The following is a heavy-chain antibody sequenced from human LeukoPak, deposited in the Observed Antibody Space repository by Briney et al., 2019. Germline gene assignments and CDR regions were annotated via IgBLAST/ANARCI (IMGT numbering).Heavy chain of an antibody. Sequence: ASVKVSCKASGYTFTGYCMHWVRQAPGQGLEWMGWINPNSGGTNYAQKFQGRVTMTRDTSISTAYMELSRLRSDDTAVYYCARDNVDTAMAIDYWGQGTLVTVSS. CDR1: GYTFTGYC. CDR2: INPNSGGT. D-gene: IGHD5-18*01. V-gene: IGHV1-2*02. CDR3: ARDNVDTAMAIDY. J-gene: IGHJ4*02.